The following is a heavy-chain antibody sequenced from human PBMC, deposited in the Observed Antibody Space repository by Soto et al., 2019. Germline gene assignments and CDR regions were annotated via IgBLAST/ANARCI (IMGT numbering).Heavy chain of an antibody. J-gene: IGHJ5*02. V-gene: IGHV4-34*01. CDR1: GGSFSGCY. CDR2: INHSGST. CDR3: ARGPRVGATRGFDP. Sequence: QVQLQQWGAGLLKPSETLSLTCAVYGGSFSGCYWSWIRQPPGKGLGWIGEINHSGSTNYNPSLKSRVTISVDTSKNQFSLKLSSVTAADTAVYYCARGPRVGATRGFDPWGQGTLVTVSS. D-gene: IGHD1-26*01.